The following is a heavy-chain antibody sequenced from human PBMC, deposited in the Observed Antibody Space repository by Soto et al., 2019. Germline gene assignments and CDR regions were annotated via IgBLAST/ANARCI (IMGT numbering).Heavy chain of an antibody. CDR3: ARDFAVAGPDY. D-gene: IGHD6-19*01. CDR2: IWYDGSTK. CDR1: GFIFTSYG. V-gene: IGHV3-33*01. Sequence: HVQLVESGGGVVQPGRSLRLSCAASGFIFTSYGMHWVRQAPGKGLEWVALIWYDGSTKYYADSVKGRFTISSDNIKNMVFLQRSSLRAEDTAVYYCARDFAVAGPDYWGQGTLVTVSS. J-gene: IGHJ4*02.